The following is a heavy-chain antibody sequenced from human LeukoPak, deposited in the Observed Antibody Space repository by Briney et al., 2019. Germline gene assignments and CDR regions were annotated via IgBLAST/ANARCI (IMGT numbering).Heavy chain of an antibody. D-gene: IGHD2-15*01. CDR1: GYTLTELS. CDR2: FDPEDGET. J-gene: IGHJ4*02. V-gene: IGHV1-24*01. Sequence: ASVKVSCKVSGYTLTELSMHWVRQAPGKGLEWMGGFDPEDGETIYAQKFQGRVTMTEDTSTDTAYMELSSLRSEDTAVYYCVTGQGYCSGGSCPFDYWGQGTLVTVSS. CDR3: VTGQGYCSGGSCPFDY.